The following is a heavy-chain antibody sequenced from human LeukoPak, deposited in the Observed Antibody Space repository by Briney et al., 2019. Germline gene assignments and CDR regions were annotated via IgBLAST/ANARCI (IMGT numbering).Heavy chain of an antibody. Sequence: GGSLRLSCAASGFTFRSFGMHWVRRARGKGLEGVAVLSYDGTNNYYADSVKGRFTTSRDNSKNMLYLRMNSLRAEDTAVYYCAKDASTVTLHADYWGQGTLVTVSS. D-gene: IGHD4-17*01. CDR2: LSYDGTNN. CDR3: AKDASTVTLHADY. J-gene: IGHJ4*02. V-gene: IGHV3-30*18. CDR1: GFTFRSFG.